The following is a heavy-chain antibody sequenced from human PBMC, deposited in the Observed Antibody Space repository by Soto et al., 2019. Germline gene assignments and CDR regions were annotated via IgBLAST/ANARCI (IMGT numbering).Heavy chain of an antibody. CDR1: GGSISSGGYY. CDR3: ARVGLDCSGGSCSRNFDY. Sequence: QVQLQESGPGLVKPSQTLSLTCTVSGGSISSGGYYWSWIRQHPGKGLEWIGYIYYSGSTYYNPSLQSRVTLSGGTSKNQFSLKLSSVTAADTAVYYCARVGLDCSGGSCSRNFDYWGQGTLVTVSS. D-gene: IGHD2-15*01. V-gene: IGHV4-31*03. CDR2: IYYSGST. J-gene: IGHJ4*02.